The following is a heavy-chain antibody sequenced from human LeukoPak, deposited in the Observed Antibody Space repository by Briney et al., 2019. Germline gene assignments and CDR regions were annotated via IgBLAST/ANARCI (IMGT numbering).Heavy chain of an antibody. V-gene: IGHV3-30*18. J-gene: IGHJ4*02. D-gene: IGHD1-26*01. CDR3: AKEGPGNYYSAYFDS. CDR1: GFTFRNYG. CDR2: ISYEASTT. Sequence: GGSLRLSCAASGFTFRNYGMQWVRQAPGKGLEWVAVISYEASTTYYADSVKGRFTISRGNSRNTLSLQMNGLRPEDTAVYYCAKEGPGNYYSAYFDSWGQGTLVTVSS.